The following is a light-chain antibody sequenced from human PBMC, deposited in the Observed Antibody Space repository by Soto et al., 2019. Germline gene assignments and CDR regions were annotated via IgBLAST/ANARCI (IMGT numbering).Light chain of an antibody. V-gene: IGKV3-15*01. CDR3: QQYNQWPPGT. Sequence: DIVMTQSPATLSVSPGESATLSFRASHSVGSSLAWYQQRPGQSPRLLIYGASTRATGIRARFSGSGSGTEFTLTISSLQSEDSAVYYCQQYNQWPPGTYGQGTKVEIK. CDR1: HSVGSS. J-gene: IGKJ1*01. CDR2: GAS.